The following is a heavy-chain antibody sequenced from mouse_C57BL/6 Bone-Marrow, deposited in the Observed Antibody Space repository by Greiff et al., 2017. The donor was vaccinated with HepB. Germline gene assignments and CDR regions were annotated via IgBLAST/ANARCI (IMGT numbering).Heavy chain of an antibody. CDR1: GFTFSSYA. CDR2: ISDGGSYT. D-gene: IGHD4-1*01. J-gene: IGHJ2*01. Sequence: EVQVVESGGGLVKPGGSLKLSCAASGFTFSSYAMSWVRQTPEKRLEWVATISDGGSYTYYPENVKGRFTISRDNAKNNLYLQMSHLKSEDTAMYYCARDTLGDYWGQGTTLTVSS. V-gene: IGHV5-4*01. CDR3: ARDTLGDY.